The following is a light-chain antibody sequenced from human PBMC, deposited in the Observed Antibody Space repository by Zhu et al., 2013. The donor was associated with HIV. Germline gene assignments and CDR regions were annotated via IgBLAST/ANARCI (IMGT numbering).Light chain of an antibody. V-gene: IGLV2-14*01. J-gene: IGLJ3*02. CDR3: CSYTTSGTLA. Sequence: QSALTQPASVSGSPGQSIIISCTGTSSDVGSYKYVSWYQQKSGKTPKLIIYEISIRPSGIPDRFSGSKSGSTASLTISGLQADDEADYYCCSYTTSGTLAFGGGTKLTVL. CDR2: EIS. CDR1: SSDVGSYKY.